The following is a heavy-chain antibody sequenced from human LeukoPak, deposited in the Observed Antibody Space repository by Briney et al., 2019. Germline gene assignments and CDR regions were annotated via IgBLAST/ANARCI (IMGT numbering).Heavy chain of an antibody. CDR3: AKDLRDIVLLDNIMT. J-gene: IGHJ5*02. CDR1: GFTVSSNY. D-gene: IGHD2-8*02. V-gene: IGHV3-53*01. CDR2: LYSGGST. Sequence: PGGSLRLSCAASGFTVSSNYMTWVRQAPGKGLDWVSILYSGGSTYYADSVKGRFTISRDNSKNTPYLHMNSLRAEDTAIYYCAKDLRDIVLLDNIMTWGQGTLVTVSS.